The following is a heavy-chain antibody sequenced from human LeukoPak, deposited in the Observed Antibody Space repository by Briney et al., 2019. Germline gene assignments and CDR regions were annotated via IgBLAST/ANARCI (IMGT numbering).Heavy chain of an antibody. V-gene: IGHV3-21*01. D-gene: IGHD3-3*01. CDR3: ARARLGYDFWLDGAFDI. J-gene: IGHJ3*02. CDR1: GFTFSSYS. Sequence: GGSLRLSCAASGFTFSSYSMNWVRQAPGKGLEWVSSISSSCSYIYYADSVKGRFTISRDNAKNSLYLQMNSLRAEDTAVYYCARARLGYDFWLDGAFDIWGQGTMVTVSS. CDR2: ISSSCSYI.